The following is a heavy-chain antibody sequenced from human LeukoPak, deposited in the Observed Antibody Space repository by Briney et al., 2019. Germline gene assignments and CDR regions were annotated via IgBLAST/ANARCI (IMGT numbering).Heavy chain of an antibody. CDR2: ISGSGGST. CDR3: AKDRIGVAGLCDY. D-gene: IGHD6-19*01. Sequence: SGGSLRLSCAASGFTFSSYAMSWVRKAPGKGLEWVSAISGSGGSTYCADSVKGRFTISRVNSKNTLYLQMNCLRAEDTAVYYCAKDRIGVAGLCDYRGQGILLTGTS. V-gene: IGHV3-23*01. J-gene: IGHJ4*02. CDR1: GFTFSSYA.